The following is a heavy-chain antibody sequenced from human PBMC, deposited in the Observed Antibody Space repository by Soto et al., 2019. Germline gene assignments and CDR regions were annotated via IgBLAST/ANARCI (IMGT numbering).Heavy chain of an antibody. J-gene: IGHJ5*02. Sequence: QVQLLESGGGVVQSGRSLRLSCAASGFTFSGSEMHWVRQAPGKGLEWVAFISDDGDNKYYADSVKGRFTVSRDNSRNTLHLQMDSLRPEDTAVYYCARASYFSEKTAYYAKSFKWFDPWGQGTLLTVSS. CDR1: GFTFSGSE. D-gene: IGHD3-9*01. CDR3: ARASYFSEKTAYYAKSFKWFDP. CDR2: ISDDGDNK. V-gene: IGHV3-30*14.